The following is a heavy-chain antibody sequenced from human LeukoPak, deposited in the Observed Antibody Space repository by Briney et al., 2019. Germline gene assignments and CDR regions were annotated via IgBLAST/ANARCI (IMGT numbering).Heavy chain of an antibody. J-gene: IGHJ5*02. V-gene: IGHV3-20*01. CDR3: ARVADLDGFDP. CDR2: INWNGGNT. Sequence: GGSLRLSCAASGFTFDDYGMSWVRQAPGKGREGVSGINWNGGNTGYAYSVRGRLTSSIDNDKNSLYMQMNSLRAEDTALYHCARVADLDGFDPWGQGTLVTVSS. CDR1: GFTFDDYG.